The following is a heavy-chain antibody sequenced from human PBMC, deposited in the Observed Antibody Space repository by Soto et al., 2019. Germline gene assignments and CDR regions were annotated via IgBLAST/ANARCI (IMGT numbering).Heavy chain of an antibody. CDR3: AKDPPVTNFDWLLSWRPDAFGI. CDR2: ISGSGGST. D-gene: IGHD3-9*01. CDR1: GFTFSSYA. J-gene: IGHJ3*02. V-gene: IGHV3-23*01. Sequence: PGGSLRLSCAASGFTFSSYAMSWVRQAPGKGLEWVSAISGSGGSTYYADSVKGRFTISRDNSKSTLYLQMNSLRAEDTAVYYCAKDPPVTNFDWLLSWRPDAFGIWGQGTMVTVSS.